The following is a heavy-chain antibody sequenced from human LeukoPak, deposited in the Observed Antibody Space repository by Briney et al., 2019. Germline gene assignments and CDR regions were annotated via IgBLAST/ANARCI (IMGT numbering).Heavy chain of an antibody. V-gene: IGHV3-7*04. CDR1: GFTLSAYW. J-gene: IGHJ4*02. D-gene: IGHD2-2*01. Sequence: GGSLRLSCAASGFTLSAYWMSWVRQAPGKGLEWVANIKQDGSEKFYVGSVEGRFTISRDNAKNSLYLQMNNLRAEDTAVYYCARGPLTYCSTTSCQFDQWGQGTLVTVSS. CDR3: ARGPLTYCSTTSCQFDQ. CDR2: IKQDGSEK.